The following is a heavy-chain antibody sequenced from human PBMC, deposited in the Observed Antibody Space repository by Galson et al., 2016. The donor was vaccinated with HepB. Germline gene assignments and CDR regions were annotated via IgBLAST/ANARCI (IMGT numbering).Heavy chain of an antibody. CDR1: GFTFRNFW. V-gene: IGHV3-7*01. J-gene: IGHJ4*02. D-gene: IGHD3-10*01. CDR2: IKQGGSQT. Sequence: SLRLSCAASGFTFRNFWMSWVRQDPGKGLEWVANIKQGGSQTYYVDSVKGRFTISRDDAKNSLYLQMNSLRAEETAVYYCARLWFGETHFDYWGQGAVVTVSS. CDR3: ARLWFGETHFDY.